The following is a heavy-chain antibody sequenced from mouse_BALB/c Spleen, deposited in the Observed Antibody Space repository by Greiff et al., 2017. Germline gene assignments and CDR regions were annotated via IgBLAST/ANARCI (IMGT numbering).Heavy chain of an antibody. CDR3: ARPTTVVATGAMDY. D-gene: IGHD1-1*01. Sequence: VKLMESGPGLVQPSQSLSITCTVSGFSLTSYGVHWVRQSPGKGLEWLGVIWSGGSTDYNAAFISRLSISKDNSKSQVFFKMNSLQANDTAIYYCARPTTVVATGAMDYWGQGTSVTVSS. V-gene: IGHV2-2*02. CDR2: IWSGGST. J-gene: IGHJ4*01. CDR1: GFSLTSYG.